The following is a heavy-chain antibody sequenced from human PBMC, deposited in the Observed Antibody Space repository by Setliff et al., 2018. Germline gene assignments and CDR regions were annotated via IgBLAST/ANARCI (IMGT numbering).Heavy chain of an antibody. J-gene: IGHJ4*02. CDR3: ASDIHNDYDYFDY. CDR2: VRSRINNFAT. Sequence: GGSLSLSCAASGFTFSRSAIHWVRQASGKGLEWVGRVRSRINNFATAYDASVKGRFIISRDDSKNTAYLQMNSLKTEDTAVYYCASDIHNDYDYFDYWGQGIQVTVSS. D-gene: IGHD4-17*01. CDR1: GFTFSRSA. V-gene: IGHV3-73*01.